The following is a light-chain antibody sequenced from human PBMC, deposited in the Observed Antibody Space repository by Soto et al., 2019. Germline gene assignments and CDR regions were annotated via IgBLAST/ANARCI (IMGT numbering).Light chain of an antibody. Sequence: EIVMTQSPATLFVSPGERATLSCRASQTVSDDLAWYQQKPGQAPRLLIYGASTRATDIPARFSGGGSGTEFTLTISSLHSEDSAIYYCQQYQDWPPITFGPGTKVNI. V-gene: IGKV3-15*01. J-gene: IGKJ3*01. CDR1: QTVSDD. CDR2: GAS. CDR3: QQYQDWPPIT.